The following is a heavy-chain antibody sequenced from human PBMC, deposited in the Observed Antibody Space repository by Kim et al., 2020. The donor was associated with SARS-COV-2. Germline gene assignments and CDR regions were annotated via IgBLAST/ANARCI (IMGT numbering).Heavy chain of an antibody. CDR3: AQYARAPIF. J-gene: IGHJ4*02. D-gene: IGHD3-9*01. V-gene: IGHV3-11*04. CDR1: GFTFSDSY. CDR2: ISESGNTV. Sequence: GGSLSLSCAASGFTFSDSYMSWIRQAPGKGLEWVSHISESGNTVNYADSVRDRFTISRDNAKKSLYLQMNSLKVDDTAVYYCAQYARAPIFGGQGTLVTVSS.